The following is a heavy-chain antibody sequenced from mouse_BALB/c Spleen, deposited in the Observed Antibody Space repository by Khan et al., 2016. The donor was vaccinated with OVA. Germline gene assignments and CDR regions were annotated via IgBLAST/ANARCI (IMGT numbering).Heavy chain of an antibody. Sequence: VELVESGAELVKPGASVKLSCKASGYTFTSYYMYWVKQRPGQDLEWIGEINPSNGGSNFNEKFKSKATLTVDKSSSTAYMQLSSLTSEDSAVYYCTRSGYGSFAYWGQGTLVTVSA. CDR1: GYTFTSYY. J-gene: IGHJ3*01. D-gene: IGHD2-2*01. CDR2: INPSNGGS. V-gene: IGHV1S81*02. CDR3: TRSGYGSFAY.